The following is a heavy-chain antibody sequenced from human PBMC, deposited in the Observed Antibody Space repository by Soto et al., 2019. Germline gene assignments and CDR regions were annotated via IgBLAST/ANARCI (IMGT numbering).Heavy chain of an antibody. CDR1: GGTFSSYA. CDR3: ARHPTSANYYGSGSYYMVPRFGMDV. D-gene: IGHD3-10*01. Sequence: ASVKVSCKASGGTFSSYATSWVRQAPGQGLEWMGGIIPIFGTANYAQKFQGRVTITADESTSTAYMELSSLRSEDTAVYYCARHPTSANYYGSGSYYMVPRFGMDVWGQGTTVTVSS. V-gene: IGHV1-69*13. J-gene: IGHJ6*02. CDR2: IIPIFGTA.